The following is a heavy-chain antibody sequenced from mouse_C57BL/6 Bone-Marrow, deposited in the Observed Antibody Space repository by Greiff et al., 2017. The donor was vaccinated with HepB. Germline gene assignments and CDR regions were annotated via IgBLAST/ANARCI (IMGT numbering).Heavy chain of an antibody. CDR3: ARGGT. CDR2: INPNNGGT. Sequence: EVQLQQSGPELVKPGASVKISCKASGYTFTDYYMNWVKQSHGKSLEWIGDINPNNGGTSYNQKFKCKATLTVDKSSSTAYMELRSLTSEDSAVYYCARGGTWGQGTLVTVSA. CDR1: GYTFTDYY. J-gene: IGHJ3*01. D-gene: IGHD3-3*01. V-gene: IGHV1-26*01.